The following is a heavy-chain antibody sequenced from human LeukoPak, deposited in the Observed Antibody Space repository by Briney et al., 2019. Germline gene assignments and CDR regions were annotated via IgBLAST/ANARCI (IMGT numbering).Heavy chain of an antibody. V-gene: IGHV1-24*01. CDR3: ARGRLGAGSDY. J-gene: IGHJ4*02. CDR2: FDPEDGET. D-gene: IGHD6-13*01. CDR1: GYTLTELS. Sequence: GASVKVSCKVSGYTLTELSMHWVRQAPGKGLEWMGGFDPEDGETIYAQKFQGRVTITADKSTSTAYMELSSLRSEDTAVYYCARGRLGAGSDYWGQGTLVTVSS.